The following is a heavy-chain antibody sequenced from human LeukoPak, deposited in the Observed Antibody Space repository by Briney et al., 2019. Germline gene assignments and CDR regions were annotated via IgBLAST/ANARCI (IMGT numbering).Heavy chain of an antibody. Sequence: PSETLSLTCAVYGGSFSGYYWSWLRQPPGKGLEWVGEINHSGSTNYNPSLKSRVTISVDTSKNQFSLKLSSVTAADTAVYYCARGLVNIVVVPAARAYYYYYYMDVWGKGTTVTVSS. CDR2: INHSGST. D-gene: IGHD2-2*01. CDR1: GGSFSGYY. J-gene: IGHJ6*03. V-gene: IGHV4-34*01. CDR3: ARGLVNIVVVPAARAYYYYYYMDV.